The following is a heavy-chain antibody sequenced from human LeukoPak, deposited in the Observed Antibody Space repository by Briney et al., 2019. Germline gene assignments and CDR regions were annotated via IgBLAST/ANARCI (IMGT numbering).Heavy chain of an antibody. D-gene: IGHD2-15*01. CDR2: IIPIFGTA. CDR3: AREGYCSGGSCYPGYNWFDP. CDR1: GGTFSSYA. J-gene: IGHJ5*02. Sequence: GASXXVSCKASGGTFSSYAISWVRQAPGQGLEWMGGIIPIFGTANYAQKFQGRVTITTDESTSTAYMELSSLRSEDTAVYYCAREGYCSGGSCYPGYNWFDPWGQGTLVTVSS. V-gene: IGHV1-69*05.